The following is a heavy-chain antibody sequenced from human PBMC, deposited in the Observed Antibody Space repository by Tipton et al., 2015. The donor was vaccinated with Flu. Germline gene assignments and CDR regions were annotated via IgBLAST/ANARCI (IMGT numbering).Heavy chain of an antibody. J-gene: IGHJ4*02. CDR2: ISGSGNTI. CDR3: ATLTGDDY. Sequence: LSLTCSVSGDSIGSQYFWGWIRQPPGKGLEWVSYISGSGNTISYADSVRGRFTISRDNTKKSLYLQLNSLRAGDTAIYYCATLTGDDYWGQGVLVTVSS. CDR1: GDSIGSQYF. D-gene: IGHD7-27*01. V-gene: IGHV3-11*04.